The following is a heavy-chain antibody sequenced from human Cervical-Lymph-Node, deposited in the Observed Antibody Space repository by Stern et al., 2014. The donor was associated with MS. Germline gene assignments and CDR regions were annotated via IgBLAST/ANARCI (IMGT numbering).Heavy chain of an antibody. J-gene: IGHJ4*02. Sequence: QVQLVESGGGVVQPGRSLRLSCAASGFTFSRYGMHWVRQAPGKGLEWVAVIWYDGSNKYYADSVKGRFTISRDNSKNTLYLQMNSLRAEDTAVYYCARDQRYSYGRFTGFDYWGQGTLVTVSS. CDR2: IWYDGSNK. V-gene: IGHV3-33*01. CDR3: ARDQRYSYGRFTGFDY. CDR1: GFTFSRYG. D-gene: IGHD5-18*01.